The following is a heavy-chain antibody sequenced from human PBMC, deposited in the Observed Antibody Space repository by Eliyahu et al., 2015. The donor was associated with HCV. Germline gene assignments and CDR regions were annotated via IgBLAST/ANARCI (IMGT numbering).Heavy chain of an antibody. CDR1: GFTFSSYA. D-gene: IGHD3-3*01. Sequence: EVQLLESGGGLVQPGGSLRLSCAASGFTFSSYAMSWVRQAPGKGLEWVSAISGSGGSTYYADSVKGRFTISRDNSKNTLYLQMNSLRAEDTAVYYCAKDRVRRGPRFLEWLLPPAAFDIWGQGTMVTVSS. V-gene: IGHV3-23*01. CDR2: ISGSGGST. CDR3: AKDRVRRGPRFLEWLLPPAAFDI. J-gene: IGHJ3*02.